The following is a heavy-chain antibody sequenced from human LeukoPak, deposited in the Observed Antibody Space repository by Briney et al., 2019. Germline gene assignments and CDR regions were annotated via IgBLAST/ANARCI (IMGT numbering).Heavy chain of an antibody. Sequence: GASVKVSCKASGYTFIGYYMHWVRQAPGQGLEWMGWINPNSGGTNYAQKFQGRVTMTRDRSISTAYMELSRLRSDDTAVYYCARAITRGAQPLFGYWGQGTLVTVSS. J-gene: IGHJ4*02. CDR1: GYTFIGYY. CDR2: INPNSGGT. V-gene: IGHV1-2*02. CDR3: ARAITRGAQPLFGY. D-gene: IGHD3-10*01.